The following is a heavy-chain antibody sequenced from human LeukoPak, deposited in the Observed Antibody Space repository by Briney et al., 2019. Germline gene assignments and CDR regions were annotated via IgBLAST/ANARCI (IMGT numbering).Heavy chain of an antibody. CDR1: GFTFSSYG. D-gene: IGHD3-9*01. Sequence: GGSLRLSCAASGFTFSSYGMHWVRQAPGKGLEWVAVISYDGSNKYYADSVKGRFTISRDNSKNTLYLQMNSLRAEDTAVYYCAKDSGYDMGFDPRGQGTLVTVSS. CDR3: AKDSGYDMGFDP. V-gene: IGHV3-30*18. CDR2: ISYDGSNK. J-gene: IGHJ5*02.